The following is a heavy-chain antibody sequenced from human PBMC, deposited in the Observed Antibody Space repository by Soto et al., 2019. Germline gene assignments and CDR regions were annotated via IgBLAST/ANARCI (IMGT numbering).Heavy chain of an antibody. J-gene: IGHJ6*02. V-gene: IGHV1-18*01. CDR2: VSPYDGYT. CDR1: GYTFSSYG. Sequence: ASVKVSCKASGYTFSSYGINWVRQAPGQGLEWQGWVSPYDGYTNYAQILQGRVSMTTDTSTKTAYIEVRSLRFDDTAVYYCARGGYYDSSGSRNYFYYGMNVWGQGTTVTVSS. CDR3: ARGGYYDSSGSRNYFYYGMNV. D-gene: IGHD3-22*01.